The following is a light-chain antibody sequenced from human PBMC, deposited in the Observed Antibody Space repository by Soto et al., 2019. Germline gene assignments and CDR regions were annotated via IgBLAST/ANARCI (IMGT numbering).Light chain of an antibody. CDR2: AAF. Sequence: DIQMTQSPSSLPASVGDRVTITCRTSQSISTSLNWYQQKPGKAPNLLIYAAFILQSGVPSRFSGYGSGTDFTLSISSLQPEDFATYYCQQADSFPITFGQGTRLEIK. J-gene: IGKJ5*01. CDR3: QQADSFPIT. CDR1: QSISTS. V-gene: IGKV1-39*01.